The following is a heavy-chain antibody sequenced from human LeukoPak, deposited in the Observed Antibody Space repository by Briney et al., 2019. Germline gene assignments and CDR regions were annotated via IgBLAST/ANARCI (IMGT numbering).Heavy chain of an antibody. V-gene: IGHV3-53*01. D-gene: IGHD5-18*01. CDR3: ARGGYHAYYLDY. Sequence: GGSLRLSCAASGFTVSSNYMSWVRQAPGKGLEWVSLIYSGGNTYYADSVKGRFTISRDNSKNTLYLQMNSLRAEDTAVYYCARGGYHAYYLDYWGQGSLVTVSS. CDR2: IYSGGNT. CDR1: GFTVSSNY. J-gene: IGHJ4*02.